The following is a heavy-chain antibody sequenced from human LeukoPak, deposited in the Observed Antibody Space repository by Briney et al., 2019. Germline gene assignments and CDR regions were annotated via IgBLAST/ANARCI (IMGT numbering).Heavy chain of an antibody. CDR2: ISSSGNTI. D-gene: IGHD6-13*01. CDR3: ARGYSSSWYFKPAFDI. J-gene: IGHJ3*02. V-gene: IGHV3-48*03. CDR1: GFTFRNYE. Sequence: PGGSLRLSCAASGFTFRNYEMNWVRQAPGKGLEWVSYISSSGNTIYYADSVKGRFTISRDNAKNSLYLQMNSLRAEDTAVYFCARGYSSSWYFKPAFDIWGQGTMVTVSS.